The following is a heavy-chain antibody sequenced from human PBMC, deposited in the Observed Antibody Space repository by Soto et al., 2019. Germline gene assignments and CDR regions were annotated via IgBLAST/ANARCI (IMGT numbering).Heavy chain of an antibody. D-gene: IGHD2-2*01. CDR3: ARDPVSCLCY. J-gene: IGHJ4*02. V-gene: IGHV1-18*01. Sequence: ASVEVSGKASGDAFASYGSNWVRQAPGQGLEWMGWISAYNGDTNYAQKLQGRVTMTTDTSTSTAYMELRSLTSDDTAVYYCARDPVSCLCYWGQVHLFTAS. CDR2: ISAYNGDT. CDR1: GDAFASYG.